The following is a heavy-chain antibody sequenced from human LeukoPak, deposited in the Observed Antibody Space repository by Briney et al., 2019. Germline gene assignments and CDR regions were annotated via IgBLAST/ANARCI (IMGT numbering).Heavy chain of an antibody. J-gene: IGHJ6*03. D-gene: IGHD2-21*02. CDR3: ARDALETYCGGDCLYYYYMDV. CDR1: GGSISSGSYY. CDR2: IYSSGST. Sequence: SETLSLTCTVSGGSISSGSYYWSWIRQPAGKGLEWIGRIYSSGSTNYNPSLKSRVTVSLDTSKNQFSLKLSSVTAADTAVYYCARDALETYCGGDCLYYYYMDVWGKGTTVTVSS. V-gene: IGHV4-61*02.